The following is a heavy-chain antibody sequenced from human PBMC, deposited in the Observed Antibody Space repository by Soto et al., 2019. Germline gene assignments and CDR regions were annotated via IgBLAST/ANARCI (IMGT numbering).Heavy chain of an antibody. CDR3: AQRRDYFDY. CDR2: IYWDDDK. J-gene: IGHJ4*02. Sequence: QITLKESGPTLVKPTQTLTLTCTFSGFSLSTSGVGVGWIRQPPGTALEWLALIYWDDDKRYSPSLKSRLTITKDTSKNQVVLTMTNMDPVDTATSYCAQRRDYFDYWGQGTLVTVSS. CDR1: GFSLSTSGVG. V-gene: IGHV2-5*02.